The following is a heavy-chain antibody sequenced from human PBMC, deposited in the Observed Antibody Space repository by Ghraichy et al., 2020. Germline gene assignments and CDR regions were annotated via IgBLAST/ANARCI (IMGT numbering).Heavy chain of an antibody. V-gene: IGHV3-53*01. J-gene: IGHJ3*02. CDR1: GFTVSSNY. CDR2: MYSGGTT. Sequence: ETLSLTCAASGFTVSSNYMSWVRQAPGKGLEWVSVMYSGGTTHYADSVRGRYIISRDDSTNMVFLQMNSLRADDTAVYYCARGLADMVGGALEAFDIWGQGIMVTVSS. D-gene: IGHD5-12*01. CDR3: ARGLADMVGGALEAFDI.